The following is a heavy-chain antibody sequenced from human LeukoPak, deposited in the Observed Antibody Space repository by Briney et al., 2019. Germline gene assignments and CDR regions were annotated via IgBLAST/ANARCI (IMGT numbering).Heavy chain of an antibody. CDR3: ARRDSSGYYYVDFDY. Sequence: SETLSLTCAVYGGSFSGYYWSWIRQPPGKGLEWIGEINHSRSTNYNPSLKSRVTISVDTSKNQFSLKLSSVTAADTAVYYCARRDSSGYYYVDFDYWGQGTLVTVSS. V-gene: IGHV4-34*01. D-gene: IGHD3-22*01. CDR1: GGSFSGYY. CDR2: INHSRST. J-gene: IGHJ4*02.